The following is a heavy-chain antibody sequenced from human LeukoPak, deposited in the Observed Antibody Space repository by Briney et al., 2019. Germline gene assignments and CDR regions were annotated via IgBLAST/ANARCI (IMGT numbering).Heavy chain of an antibody. CDR3: ALSSSWYYFDY. V-gene: IGHV1-46*03. CDR2: INPSGGST. CDR1: GYTFTSYY. D-gene: IGHD6-13*01. J-gene: IGHJ4*02. Sequence: APVKVSCKASGYTFTSYYMHWVRQAPGQGLEWMGIINPSGGSTSYAQKFQGRVTMTRDTSTSTVYMELSSLRSEDTAVYYCALSSSWYYFDYWGQGTLVTVSS.